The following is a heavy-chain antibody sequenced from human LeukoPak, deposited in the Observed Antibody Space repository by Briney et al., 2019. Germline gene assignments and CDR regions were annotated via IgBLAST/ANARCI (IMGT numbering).Heavy chain of an antibody. J-gene: IGHJ4*02. CDR2: IKEDGSEE. D-gene: IGHD6-25*01. CDR1: GFTFSSSA. V-gene: IGHV3-7*03. Sequence: GGSLRLSCAASGFTFSSSAMSWVRQAPGKGLEWVANIKEDGSEEHYIDSVKGRFTISRDNANNSLYLHINSLRGHDTAVYFCARGPHIAATSYWGQGTLVTVSS. CDR3: ARGPHIAATSY.